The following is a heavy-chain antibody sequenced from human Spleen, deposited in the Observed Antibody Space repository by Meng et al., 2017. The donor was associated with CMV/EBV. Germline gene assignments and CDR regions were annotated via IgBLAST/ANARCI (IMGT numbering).Heavy chain of an antibody. CDR3: ARHHHSPTFDY. CDR1: GGSISSGDYY. Sequence: QVQLQESGPGLVTPSQTLSLTCTVSGGSISSGDYYWSWIRQPPGKGLEWIGSVVYSGTTYYTSSLKSRVSISVDTSKNQFSLKLSSVTAADTAVYYCARHHHSPTFDYWGQGTLVTVSS. D-gene: IGHD1-14*01. CDR2: VVYSGTT. V-gene: IGHV4-39*01. J-gene: IGHJ4*02.